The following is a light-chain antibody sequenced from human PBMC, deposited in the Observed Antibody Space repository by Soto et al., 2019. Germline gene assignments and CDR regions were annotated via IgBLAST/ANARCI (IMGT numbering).Light chain of an antibody. CDR2: AAS. V-gene: IGKV3-20*01. J-gene: IGKJ2*01. CDR3: QQYFGSLYT. Sequence: SVLTQSPGTLSLFPGEGATLSCRTSQGISSTYLAWYQQRPGQPPRLLIYAASSRPTGIPDRFSGSGSGTDFTLTISRLEPEDFAVYYCQQYFGSLYTFGQGTKLEIK. CDR1: QGISSTY.